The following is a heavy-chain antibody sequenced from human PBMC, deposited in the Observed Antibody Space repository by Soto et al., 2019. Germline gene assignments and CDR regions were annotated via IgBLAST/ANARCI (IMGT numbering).Heavy chain of an antibody. Sequence: EVQLLESGGGLVQPGGSLRLSCAASGFTFSSYAMSWVRQAPGKGLEWVSAISGSGGSTYYADSVKGRFTISRDNSKSTLYLQMNSLRAEDTAVYYCAKYDLGYCTNGVWKSSPIHHNYYYYGMDVWGQGTTVTVAS. CDR3: AKYDLGYCTNGVWKSSPIHHNYYYYGMDV. V-gene: IGHV3-23*01. J-gene: IGHJ6*02. CDR2: ISGSGGST. D-gene: IGHD2-8*01. CDR1: GFTFSSYA.